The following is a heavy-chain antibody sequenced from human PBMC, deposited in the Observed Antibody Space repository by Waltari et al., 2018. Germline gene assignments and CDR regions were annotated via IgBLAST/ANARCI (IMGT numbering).Heavy chain of an antibody. J-gene: IGHJ4*02. CDR3: ARVGGVRDFWSGYYTY. CDR1: GYTFTAYY. D-gene: IGHD3-3*01. Sequence: QVQLVQSGAEVKKPGASVKVYCKASGYTFTAYYLPWVQQAPGQGLEWMGWINPNSGGTDYAQKFQGRVTMTRDTSISTAYMELSRLNSDDTAVYHCARVGGVRDFWSGYYTYWGQGTLVTVSS. CDR2: INPNSGGT. V-gene: IGHV1-2*02.